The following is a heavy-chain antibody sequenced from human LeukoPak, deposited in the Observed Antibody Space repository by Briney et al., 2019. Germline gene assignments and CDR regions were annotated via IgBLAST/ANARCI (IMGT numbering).Heavy chain of an antibody. CDR1: GFTFSNYA. Sequence: GGSLRLSCAASGFTFSNYAMHWVRQAPGKGLEWVTFIRYDGSNKYYAESVKGRFTISRDNSKNTLYLQMSSLRAEDTAVYYCAKAIHSSSSGVVDYWGQGTLVTVSS. V-gene: IGHV3-30*02. D-gene: IGHD6-6*01. CDR2: IRYDGSNK. J-gene: IGHJ4*02. CDR3: AKAIHSSSSGVVDY.